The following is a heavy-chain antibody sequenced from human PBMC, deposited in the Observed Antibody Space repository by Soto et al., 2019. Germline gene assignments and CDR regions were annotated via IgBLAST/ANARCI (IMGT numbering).Heavy chain of an antibody. V-gene: IGHV1-69*13. CDR3: AKSAPMDAGDKYYYGF. Sequence: ASVKVSCKASGGTFSTFGISWVRQAPGQGLEWMGGIIPFFGTARYSQKFEDRITITADESTNTVYMDLRSLTSEDTAIYYCAKSAPMDAGDKYYYGFWGQGALVTVSS. CDR2: IIPFFGTA. J-gene: IGHJ4*02. D-gene: IGHD4-17*01. CDR1: GGTFSTFG.